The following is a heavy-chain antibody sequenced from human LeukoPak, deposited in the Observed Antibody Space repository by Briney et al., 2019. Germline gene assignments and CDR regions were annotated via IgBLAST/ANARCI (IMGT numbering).Heavy chain of an antibody. D-gene: IGHD2-21*02. CDR3: ARDTYCGGDCYSYLDY. CDR1: GGTFSSYA. J-gene: IGHJ4*02. CDR2: IIPIFGIA. V-gene: IGHV1-69*04. Sequence: SVKASCKASGGTFSSYAISWVRQAPGQGLEWMGRIIPIFGIANYAQKFQGRVTITADKSTSTAYMELSSLRSEDTAVYYCARDTYCGGDCYSYLDYWGQGTLVTVPS.